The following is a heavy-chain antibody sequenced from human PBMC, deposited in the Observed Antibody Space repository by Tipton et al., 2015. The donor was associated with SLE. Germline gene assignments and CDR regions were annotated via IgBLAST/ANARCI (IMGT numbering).Heavy chain of an antibody. CDR2: IKQDGSEK. CDR3: ARRYTSETDV. V-gene: IGHV3-7*01. Sequence: SLRLSCAASGFTFSSFWMNWVRQAPGKGLEWVANIKQDGSEKYYVDSLKGRFTISRDNAKNSLHLQMNSLRAEDTAVYYCARRYTSETDVWGQGTTVTVSS. CDR1: GFTFSSFW. J-gene: IGHJ6*02. D-gene: IGHD6-19*01.